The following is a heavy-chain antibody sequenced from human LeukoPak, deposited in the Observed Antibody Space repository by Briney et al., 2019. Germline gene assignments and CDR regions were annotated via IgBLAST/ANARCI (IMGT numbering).Heavy chain of an antibody. CDR1: GYTFTGYY. D-gene: IGHD1-7*01. V-gene: IGHV1-2*06. CDR2: INPNSGGT. CDR3: ARVDETGTTSVDY. J-gene: IGHJ4*02. Sequence: ASVKVSCKASGYTFTGYYMHWVRQAPGQGLEWMGRINPNSGGTNYAQKFQGRVTMTRDTSISTAYMELSRLRSDDTAVYYCARVDETGTTSVDYWGQGTLVTVSS.